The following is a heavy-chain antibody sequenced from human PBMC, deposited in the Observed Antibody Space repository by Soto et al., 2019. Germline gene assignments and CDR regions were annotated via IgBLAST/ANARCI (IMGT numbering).Heavy chain of an antibody. V-gene: IGHV3-23*01. Sequence: EVQLLESGGGSVQPGGSLRLSCAASGFTFSSYAMHWVRRPPGKGLEWVSSISGSGGTAYYADSVKGRFSVSRDIRVNTLSLQMNSLRAEGTALYNCAKGRGKTWDFDYRGQGTLVTVSP. CDR3: AKGRGKTWDFDY. CDR2: ISGSGGTA. D-gene: IGHD3-10*01. J-gene: IGHJ4*02. CDR1: GFTFSSYA.